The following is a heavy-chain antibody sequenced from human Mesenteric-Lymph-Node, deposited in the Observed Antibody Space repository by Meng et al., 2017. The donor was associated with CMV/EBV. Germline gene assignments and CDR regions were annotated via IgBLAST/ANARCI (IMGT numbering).Heavy chain of an antibody. Sequence: SLKISCAASGFTFDDYAMHWVRQAPGKGLEWVSGIRWNSGSIGYADSVKGRFTISRDNAKNSLYLQMNSLRAEDTAVYYCARQRNSGIGGYYFDYWGQGTLVTVSS. CDR3: ARQRNSGIGGYYFDY. V-gene: IGHV3-9*01. CDR2: IRWNSGSI. CDR1: GFTFDDYA. J-gene: IGHJ4*02. D-gene: IGHD4-23*01.